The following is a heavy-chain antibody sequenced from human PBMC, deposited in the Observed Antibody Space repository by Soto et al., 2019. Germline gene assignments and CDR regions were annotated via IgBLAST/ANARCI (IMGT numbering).Heavy chain of an antibody. CDR3: ARVWIDDSFVY. Sequence: SGPTLVNPTQTLTLTCTFSGFSLSTPGMRVSWIRQPPGKALEWLARIDWDDDTFYSPSLKTRLTISKDTSKNQVVLTVANMEPTDTAIYYCARVWIDDSFVYWGQ. CDR1: GFSLSTPGMR. D-gene: IGHD1-1*01. V-gene: IGHV2-70*04. J-gene: IGHJ4*02. CDR2: IDWDDDT.